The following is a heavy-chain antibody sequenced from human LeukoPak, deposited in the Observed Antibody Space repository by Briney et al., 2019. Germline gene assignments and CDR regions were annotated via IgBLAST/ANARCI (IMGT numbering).Heavy chain of an antibody. CDR1: GFTFSSYS. V-gene: IGHV3-21*01. J-gene: IGHJ3*02. CDR2: ISSSSSYI. CDR3: ARDFEAKLGYCSSTSCYLAGAFDI. Sequence: GGSLRLSCAASGFTFSSYSMNWVRQAPGKGLEWVSSISSSSSYIYYADSVKGRFTISRDNAKNSLYLQMNSLRAEDTAVYYCARDFEAKLGYCSSTSCYLAGAFDIWGQGTMVTVSS. D-gene: IGHD2-2*01.